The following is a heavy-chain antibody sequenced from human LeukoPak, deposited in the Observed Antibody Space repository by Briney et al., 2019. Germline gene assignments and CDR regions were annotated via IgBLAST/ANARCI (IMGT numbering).Heavy chain of an antibody. CDR2: INHSGST. J-gene: IGHJ4*02. CDR3: AARYYDFWSGYYTGDY. D-gene: IGHD3-3*01. V-gene: IGHV4-34*01. Sequence: SETLSLTCAVYGGSFSGYYWSWIRQPPGKGQEWIGEINHSGSTNYNPSLKSRVTISVDTSKNQFSLKLSSVTAADTAVYYCAARYYDFWSGYYTGDYWGQGTLVTVSS. CDR1: GGSFSGYY.